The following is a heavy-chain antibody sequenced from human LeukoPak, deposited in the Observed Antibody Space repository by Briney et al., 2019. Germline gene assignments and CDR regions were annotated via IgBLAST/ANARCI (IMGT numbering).Heavy chain of an antibody. CDR2: INHSGST. D-gene: IGHD3-10*01. J-gene: IGHJ4*02. V-gene: IGHV4-34*01. CDR1: GGSFSGYY. CDR3: ARALTRGLQQILWFNY. Sequence: PSETLSLTCAVYGGSFSGYYWSWIRQPPGKGLEWIGEINHSGSTNYNPSLKSRVTISVDTSKNQFSLKLSSVTAADTAVYCCARALTRGLQQILWFNYWGQGTLVTVSS.